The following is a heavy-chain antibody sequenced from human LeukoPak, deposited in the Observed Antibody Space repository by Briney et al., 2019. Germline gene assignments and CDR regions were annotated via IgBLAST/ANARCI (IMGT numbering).Heavy chain of an antibody. CDR3: AREPGIAVAGTEWFDP. Sequence: SRTLSLTCTVSGGSISSGGYYWSWIRQHPGKGLEWIGYIYYSGSTYYNPSLKSRVTISVDTSKNQFSLKLSSVTAAGTAVYYCAREPGIAVAGTEWFDPWGQGTLVTVSS. CDR1: GGSISSGGYY. J-gene: IGHJ5*02. V-gene: IGHV4-31*03. D-gene: IGHD6-19*01. CDR2: IYYSGST.